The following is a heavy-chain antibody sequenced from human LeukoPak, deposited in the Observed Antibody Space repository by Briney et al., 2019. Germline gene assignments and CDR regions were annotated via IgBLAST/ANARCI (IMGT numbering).Heavy chain of an antibody. D-gene: IGHD5-18*01. J-gene: IGHJ3*02. CDR2: IYYSGST. CDR1: GGSISSYY. V-gene: IGHV4-59*01. Sequence: PSETLSLXCTVSGGSISSYYWNWLRQPPGKGLEWIGYIYYSGSTNYNPSLKSRVTISIDTSKNQFSLKLSSVTAADTAVYYCVRDHTANDAFHIWGQGTMVTVSS. CDR3: VRDHTANDAFHI.